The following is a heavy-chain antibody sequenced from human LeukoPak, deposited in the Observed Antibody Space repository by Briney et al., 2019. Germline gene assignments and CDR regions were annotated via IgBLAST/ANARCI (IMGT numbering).Heavy chain of an antibody. D-gene: IGHD2-15*01. CDR2: IYTSGST. CDR3: ARDSCSGGSCYSSWFDP. Sequence: SETLSLTCTVSGGSISSGSYYWSWIWQPAGKGLEWIGRIYTSGSTNYNPSLKSRVTISVDTSKNQFSLKLSSVTAADTAVYYCARDSCSGGSCYSSWFDPWGQGTLVTVSS. CDR1: GGSISSGSYY. J-gene: IGHJ5*02. V-gene: IGHV4-61*02.